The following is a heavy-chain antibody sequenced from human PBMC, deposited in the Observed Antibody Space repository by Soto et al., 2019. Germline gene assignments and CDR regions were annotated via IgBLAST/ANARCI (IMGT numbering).Heavy chain of an antibody. D-gene: IGHD3-3*01. V-gene: IGHV4-4*02. CDR2: IYHSGST. CDR3: ARAREGVVTMGWFDP. Sequence: QVQLQESGPGLVKPSGTLSLTCAVSGGSISSSNWWSWVRQPPGKGLEWIGEIYHSGSTNYNPSLKCRVTISVDKSKNQFSLKLSSVTAADTAVYYGARAREGVVTMGWFDPWGQGTLVTVSS. CDR1: GGSISSSNW. J-gene: IGHJ5*02.